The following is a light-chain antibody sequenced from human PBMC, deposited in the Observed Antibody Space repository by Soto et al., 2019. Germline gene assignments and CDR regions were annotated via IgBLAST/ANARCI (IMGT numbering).Light chain of an antibody. CDR1: QSVASSF. CDR2: HAN. Sequence: EIVLTQSPGTLSLSPGERATLSCRASQSVASSFLAWYQQKPGQAPRVLVYHANSRATGIPDRFSGSGSGTDFTLAIRRLEPEDFAVYYCQQYGSSPWTFGQGTKVEIK. CDR3: QQYGSSPWT. V-gene: IGKV3-20*01. J-gene: IGKJ1*01.